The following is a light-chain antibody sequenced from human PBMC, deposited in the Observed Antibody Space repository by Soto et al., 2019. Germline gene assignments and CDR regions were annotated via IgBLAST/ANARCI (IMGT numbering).Light chain of an antibody. V-gene: IGKV1-33*01. J-gene: IGKJ2*01. CDR2: DAS. Sequence: DIQMTQSPSSLSASVGDRVTITCQASQDIRKYLNWYQQKPGKAPKLLIHDASNLKTGVPSRFSGSGSGTYFTLTINSLQPEDFATYHCQQYDSLPYTFGQGTKLEIK. CDR1: QDIRKY. CDR3: QQYDSLPYT.